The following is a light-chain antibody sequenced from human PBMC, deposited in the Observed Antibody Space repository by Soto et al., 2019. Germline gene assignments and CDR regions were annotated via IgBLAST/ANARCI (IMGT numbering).Light chain of an antibody. J-gene: IGKJ1*01. CDR3: MQSLQYPWT. CDR2: LGS. V-gene: IGKV2-28*01. Sequence: DIVMTQSPLSLPVTPGEPASISCRSSQSLLHLNGYNSLDWYLQKPGQSPQLLIYLGSNRASGVPDRFSGSGSGTNFTLKISRVEAEDVGVYYCMQSLQYPWTFGQATKLYIK. CDR1: QSLLHLNGYNS.